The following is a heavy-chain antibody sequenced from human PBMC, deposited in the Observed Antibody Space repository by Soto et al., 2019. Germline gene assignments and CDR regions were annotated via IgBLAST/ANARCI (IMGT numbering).Heavy chain of an antibody. CDR1: GFNFNTYW. Sequence: GGFLRLSCAASGFNFNTYWMYWVRQAPGKGLEWVANTDTDGSRKNYVDAVKGRFIISRDNAKNSLFLQMNSLRAEDTAVYYCGRVPLDGNYANGVDVWGQGTTVTVSS. CDR2: TDTDGSRK. D-gene: IGHD4-17*01. V-gene: IGHV3-7*03. J-gene: IGHJ6*02. CDR3: GRVPLDGNYANGVDV.